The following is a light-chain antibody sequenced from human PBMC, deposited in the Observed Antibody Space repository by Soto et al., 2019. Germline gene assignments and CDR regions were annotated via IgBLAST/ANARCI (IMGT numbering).Light chain of an antibody. CDR3: QQYGSSPRT. CDR2: GAS. J-gene: IGKJ3*01. V-gene: IGKV3-20*01. Sequence: EIVLTQYPATLSLSPGERAPLSCRASQSVSSYLSWYQQKPGQAPRLLIYGASSRATGIPDRFSGSGSGTDFTITISRLETEDFEVYYCQQYGSSPRTVGHGTKVDIK. CDR1: QSVSSY.